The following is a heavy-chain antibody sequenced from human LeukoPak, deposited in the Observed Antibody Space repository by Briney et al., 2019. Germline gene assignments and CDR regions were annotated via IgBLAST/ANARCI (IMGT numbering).Heavy chain of an antibody. J-gene: IGHJ4*02. V-gene: IGHV3-15*01. CDR3: TTDRAIAVRHVFDS. Sequence: PGGSLRLSCAASGFTFSKAWMSWVRQAPGKGLEWVGRIKSKIDGGTTDFAAPVNGRFTISRDDSKDTLYLQMNSLKTEDTAVYYCTTDRAIAVRHVFDSWGQGTLVTVSS. D-gene: IGHD6-19*01. CDR2: IKSKIDGGTT. CDR1: GFTFSKAW.